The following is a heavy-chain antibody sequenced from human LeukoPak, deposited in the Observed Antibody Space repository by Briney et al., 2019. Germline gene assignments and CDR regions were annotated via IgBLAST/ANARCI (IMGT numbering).Heavy chain of an antibody. J-gene: IGHJ5*02. CDR3: ARHRYSSGTYYDL. V-gene: IGHV5-51*01. Sequence: GESLKISCQGSGYSFTNYWIGWVRQMPGKGLEWMGIIYLGDSDTRYSPSFQGQVTISADKSISTAYLQWSTLKASDTAMYYCARHRYSSGTYYDLWGQGTLVTVSS. CDR1: GYSFTNYW. CDR2: IYLGDSDT. D-gene: IGHD3-10*01.